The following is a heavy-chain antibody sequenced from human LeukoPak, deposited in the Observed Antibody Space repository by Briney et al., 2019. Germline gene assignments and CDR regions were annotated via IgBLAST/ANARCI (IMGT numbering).Heavy chain of an antibody. D-gene: IGHD3-10*01. J-gene: IGHJ5*02. CDR3: ARHSGSGSLSRPFDP. V-gene: IGHV4-39*01. Sequence: SETLSLTCSVSGGSVTSGGFYWGWLRQPPGKEPEWIATIYYTGSTYYNPSLKSRVTISIDTPKNQFSLRLTSVTATDTAVYHCARHSGSGSLSRPFDPWGQGTLVTVSS. CDR2: IYYTGST. CDR1: GGSVTSGGFY.